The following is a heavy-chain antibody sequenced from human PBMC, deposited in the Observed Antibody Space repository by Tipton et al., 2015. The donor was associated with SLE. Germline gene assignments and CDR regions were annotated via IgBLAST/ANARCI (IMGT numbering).Heavy chain of an antibody. CDR1: GGSFSGYY. CDR3: ARQPVYYYYYMDV. V-gene: IGHV4-34*01. J-gene: IGHJ6*03. Sequence: GLVKPSETLSLTCAVYGGSFSGYYWSWIRQPPGKGLEWIGEINHSGSTNHNPSLKSRVTISVDTSKNQFSLKLSSVTAADTAVYYCARQPVYYYYYMDVWGKGTTVTVSS. CDR2: INHSGST.